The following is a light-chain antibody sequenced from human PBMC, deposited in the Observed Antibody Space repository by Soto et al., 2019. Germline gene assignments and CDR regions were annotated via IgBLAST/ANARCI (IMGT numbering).Light chain of an antibody. CDR3: QQYNT. CDR2: DAS. CDR1: QSISSW. Sequence: DIQMTQSPSTLSASVGDRVTMTCRASQSISSWLAWYQQKPGKAPKLLIYDASSLESGVPSRFSGSGSGTEFTLTISSLQPDDFATYYCQQYNTFGQGTKVEIK. V-gene: IGKV1-5*01. J-gene: IGKJ1*01.